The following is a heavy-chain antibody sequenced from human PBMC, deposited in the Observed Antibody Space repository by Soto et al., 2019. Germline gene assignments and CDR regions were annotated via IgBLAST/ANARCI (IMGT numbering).Heavy chain of an antibody. J-gene: IGHJ4*02. CDR1: GGSFSGYY. CDR2: INHSGST. CDR3: AKASNGVVRGPSVVFDY. Sequence: PSETLSLTCAVYGGSFSGYYWSWIRQPPGKGLEWIGEINHSGSTNYNPSLKSRVTISVDTSKNQFSLKLSSVTAADTAVYYCAKASNGVVRGPSVVFDYWGQGTLVTVSS. V-gene: IGHV4-34*01. D-gene: IGHD3-10*01.